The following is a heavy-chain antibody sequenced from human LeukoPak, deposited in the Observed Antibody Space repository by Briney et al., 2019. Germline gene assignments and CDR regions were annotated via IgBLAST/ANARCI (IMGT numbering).Heavy chain of an antibody. CDR3: ARQRSGWVFEH. Sequence: SETLSLTCTVSGGSISSTIYYWAWLRQPPGKGLEWIGSIYYSGNTYYNPSLQSRATMSVDTSKNQFSLRLTSVTAADTTVYYCARQRSGWVFEHWGQGTLVTVSS. CDR2: IYYSGNT. CDR1: GGSISSTIYY. J-gene: IGHJ4*02. D-gene: IGHD6-19*01. V-gene: IGHV4-39*01.